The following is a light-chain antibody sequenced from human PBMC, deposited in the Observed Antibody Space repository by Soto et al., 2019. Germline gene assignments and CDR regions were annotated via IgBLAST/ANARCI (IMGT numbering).Light chain of an antibody. CDR3: QQSFITPYT. CDR2: GAS. Sequence: DIQMTQSPCSLAASVGDRVTITCRASQTIRNYLNWYQQKPGKAPKLLIYGASSLHSGVPSRFSGSGSGTDFTLTISSLQPEDFATYYCQQSFITPYTFGQETRLEIK. J-gene: IGKJ2*01. CDR1: QTIRNY. V-gene: IGKV1-39*01.